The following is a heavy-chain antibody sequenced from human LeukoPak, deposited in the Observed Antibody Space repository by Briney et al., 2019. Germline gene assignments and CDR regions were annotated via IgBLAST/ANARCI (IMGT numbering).Heavy chain of an antibody. CDR2: INPSRGST. CDR1: GYTFTSYY. Sequence: ASVKVSCKASGYTFTSYYMHWVRQAPGQGLEWMGIINPSRGSTSYAQKFQGRVTMTRDTSTSTVYMELSSLGSEDTAVYYCARDPPGCSRGSCYPSYYFDYWGQGTLVTVSS. J-gene: IGHJ4*02. CDR3: ARDPPGCSRGSCYPSYYFDY. V-gene: IGHV1-46*01. D-gene: IGHD2-15*01.